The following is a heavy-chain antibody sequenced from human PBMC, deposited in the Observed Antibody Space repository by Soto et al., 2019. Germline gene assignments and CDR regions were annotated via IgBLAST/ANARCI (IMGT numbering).Heavy chain of an antibody. Sequence: PGASLRLSCEASGVTFSSCGMHWVRQAPGKGLEWVAAISHDGTDRYYANSVKGRFTISRDNSKNTLYLQMNSLRSEDTAIYYCPKGTAVAYQWFDPWGQGT. CDR2: ISHDGTDR. V-gene: IGHV3-30*18. D-gene: IGHD6-19*01. J-gene: IGHJ5*02. CDR3: PKGTAVAYQWFDP. CDR1: GVTFSSCG.